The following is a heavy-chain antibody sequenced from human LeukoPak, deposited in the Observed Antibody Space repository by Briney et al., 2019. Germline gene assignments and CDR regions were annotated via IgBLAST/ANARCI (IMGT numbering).Heavy chain of an antibody. CDR2: ISSSGSTI. Sequence: GGSLRLSCAASGFTFSSYEMNWVRQAPGKGLEWVSYISSSGSTIYYADSVKGRFTISRDNAKNSLYLQMNSLRAEDTAVYYWAILRGYYYDSSGYYRHDAFDIWGQGTMVTVSS. V-gene: IGHV3-48*03. J-gene: IGHJ3*02. CDR3: AILRGYYYDSSGYYRHDAFDI. D-gene: IGHD3-22*01. CDR1: GFTFSSYE.